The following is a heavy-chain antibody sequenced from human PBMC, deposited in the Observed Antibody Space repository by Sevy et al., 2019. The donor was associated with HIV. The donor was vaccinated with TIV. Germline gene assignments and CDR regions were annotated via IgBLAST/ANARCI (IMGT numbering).Heavy chain of an antibody. Sequence: GGSLRLSCVASGFTFSSHAMSWVRQAPGKGLQWVSALSGSGSDTYYTDSVKGRFTISRDNSKNTLYMQMKRLSDEDIAVYYCTKEKVKVNNYGGGRYPNGIESWGQGTLVTVSS. CDR3: TKEKVKVNNYGGGRYPNGIES. CDR2: LSGSGSDT. D-gene: IGHD3-10*01. CDR1: GFTFSSHA. J-gene: IGHJ5*01. V-gene: IGHV3-23*01.